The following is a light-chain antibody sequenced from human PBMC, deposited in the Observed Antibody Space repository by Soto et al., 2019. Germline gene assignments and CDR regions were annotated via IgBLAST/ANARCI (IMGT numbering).Light chain of an antibody. CDR1: QSVISNY. J-gene: IGKJ1*01. V-gene: IGKV3-20*01. Sequence: EIVLTQSPGTLSLSPGERATLSCMASQSVISNYLAWYQQKPGPAPRLLIYGASNRATGIPDRFSGSGSGTDFTLTISRLEPEDFAVYYCQQYGSSGTFGQGTKVDIK. CDR3: QQYGSSGT. CDR2: GAS.